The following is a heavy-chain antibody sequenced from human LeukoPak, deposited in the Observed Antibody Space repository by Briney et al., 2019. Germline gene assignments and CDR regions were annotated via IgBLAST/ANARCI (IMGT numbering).Heavy chain of an antibody. J-gene: IGHJ4*02. D-gene: IGHD3-22*01. CDR2: ISSSSSYI. CDR3: ARGDSSGYVCDY. Sequence: GGSLRLSCAASGFTLSSYSMNWVRQAPGKGLEWVSSISSSSSYIYYADSVRGRFTISRDNAKNSLYVQMDSLRAEDTAVYYCARGDSSGYVCDYWGQGTLVTVSS. V-gene: IGHV3-21*06. CDR1: GFTLSSYS.